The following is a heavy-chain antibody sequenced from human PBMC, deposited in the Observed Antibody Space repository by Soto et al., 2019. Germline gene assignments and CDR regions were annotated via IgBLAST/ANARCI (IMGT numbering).Heavy chain of an antibody. CDR2: IGAGGVRA. CDR1: GFTFNSYA. CDR3: AKEGRITGPENEFDS. D-gene: IGHD1-20*01. J-gene: IGHJ4*02. V-gene: IGHV3-23*01. Sequence: EVQLLESGGGLVLPGGSLRLSCAASGFTFNSYAMNWVRQGQQRGLEWGSAIGAGGVRAYYADSVKGRFTISRDNSKNTQLLQRDSLRPEDTAVYYWAKEGRITGPENEFDSWGQGTLVTVSS.